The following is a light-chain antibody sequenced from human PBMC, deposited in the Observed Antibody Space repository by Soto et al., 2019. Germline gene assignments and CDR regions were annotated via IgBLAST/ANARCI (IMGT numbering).Light chain of an antibody. Sequence: EIVLTQSPATLSLSPGERATLSCRASQSVSSYLAWYQQKPGQAPRLLIYDASNRATGIPARFSGSGSGTDFTLTISSLEPEDFAVYYCQQRRNWPPEFGQGTKVDIK. CDR3: QQRRNWPPE. CDR2: DAS. V-gene: IGKV3-11*01. CDR1: QSVSSY. J-gene: IGKJ1*01.